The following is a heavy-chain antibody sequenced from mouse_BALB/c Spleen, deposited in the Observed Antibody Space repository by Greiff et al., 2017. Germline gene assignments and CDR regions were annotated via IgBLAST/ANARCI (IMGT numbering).Heavy chain of an antibody. J-gene: IGHJ4*01. CDR3: AGGGNYFYAMDY. Sequence: VQLQQSGAELVKPGASVKLSCTASGFNIKDTYMHWVKQRPEQGLEWIGRIDPANGNTKYDPKFQGKATITADTSSNTAYLQLSSLTSEDTAVYYCAGGGNYFYAMDYWGQGTSVTVSS. D-gene: IGHD2-1*01. CDR2: IDPANGNT. CDR1: GFNIKDTY. V-gene: IGHV14-3*02.